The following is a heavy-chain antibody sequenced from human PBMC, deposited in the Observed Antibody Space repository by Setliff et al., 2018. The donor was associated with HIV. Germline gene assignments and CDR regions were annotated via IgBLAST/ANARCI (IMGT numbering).Heavy chain of an antibody. J-gene: IGHJ4*02. CDR2: ISGSGGST. D-gene: IGHD5-18*01. V-gene: IGHV3-23*01. Sequence: GGSLRLSCAASGFTFSSYAMSWVRQAQGKGMEWVSAISGSGGSTYYADSVKGRFTISRDNSKNTLYLQMNSLRAEDTAVYYCAQSGEWLPYYFDYWALRLSWSPSPQ. CDR3: AQSGEWLPYYFDY. CDR1: GFTFSSYA.